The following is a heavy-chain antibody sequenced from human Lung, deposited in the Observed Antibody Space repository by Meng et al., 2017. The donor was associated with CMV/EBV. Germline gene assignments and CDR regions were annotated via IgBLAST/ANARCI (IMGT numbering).Heavy chain of an antibody. D-gene: IGHD3-3*01. CDR3: SRVAYDFWSGFTYYFDY. Sequence: GEXXKISCAASGFTVSSNYMSWVRQAPGKGLEWVSVIYSGGSTYYAESVKSRFTITRDNSKNTLYLQMNSLRAEDTAVYYCSRVAYDFWSGFTYYFDYWGQGXLVTVSS. CDR1: GFTVSSNY. CDR2: IYSGGST. J-gene: IGHJ4*02. V-gene: IGHV3-53*01.